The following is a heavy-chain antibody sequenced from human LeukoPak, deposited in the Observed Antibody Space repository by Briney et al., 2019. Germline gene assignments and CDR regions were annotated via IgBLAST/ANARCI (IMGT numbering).Heavy chain of an antibody. CDR3: ARTPDYCTSTACYADYYYGMDV. CDR2: VYYSGST. V-gene: IGHV4-59*08. CDR1: GGSVTTYY. Sequence: SETLSLTCIVSGGSVTTYYWTWIRQPPGKGLEWIGYVYYSGSTNYNPSLKSRVTISVDIPKNRVSLRLSSVTAADMAVYYCARTPDYCTSTACYADYYYGMDVWGPGATVTVSS. J-gene: IGHJ6*02. D-gene: IGHD2-2*01.